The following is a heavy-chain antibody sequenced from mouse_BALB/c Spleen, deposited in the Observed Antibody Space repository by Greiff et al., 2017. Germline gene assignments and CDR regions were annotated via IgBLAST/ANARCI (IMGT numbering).Heavy chain of an antibody. Sequence: VQLKQSGPGLVKPSQSLSLTCSVTGYSITSGYYWNWIRQFPGNKLEWMGYISYDGSNNYNPSLKNRISITRDTSKNQFFLKLNSVTTEDTATYYCARGWDDYAFAYWGQGTLVTVSA. J-gene: IGHJ3*01. V-gene: IGHV3-6*02. CDR1: GYSITSGYY. CDR3: ARGWDDYAFAY. CDR2: ISYDGSN. D-gene: IGHD2-4*01.